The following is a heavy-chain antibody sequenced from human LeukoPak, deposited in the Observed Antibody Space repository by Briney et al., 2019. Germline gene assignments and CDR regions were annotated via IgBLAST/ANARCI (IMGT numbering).Heavy chain of an antibody. D-gene: IGHD3-10*01. V-gene: IGHV3-23*01. CDR3: ARSYPTRRFGALDY. CDR1: GFTFRAHG. Sequence: GGSLRLSCAASGFTFRAHGMNWVRQAPGKGLEWVAGISPSGDITYYSYSVMGRFTISRDNPTSTVYLQMNSLRAEDTAVYYCARSYPTRRFGALDYWGQGTLVTVSS. J-gene: IGHJ4*02. CDR2: ISPSGDIT.